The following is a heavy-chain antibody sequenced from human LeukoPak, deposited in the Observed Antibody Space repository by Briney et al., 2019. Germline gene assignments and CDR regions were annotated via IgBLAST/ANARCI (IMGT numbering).Heavy chain of an antibody. D-gene: IGHD5-12*01. Sequence: SETLSLTCTVSGGSVSGYYWSWLRQSPGKGLEWIGYIYHSGFTDYNPSLRSRLSISVDTSRNQFSLKLTCATAADTAMYYCARDQRCSRYDGGCDQWYFDLWDRGTLVTVSS. CDR2: IYHSGFT. V-gene: IGHV4-59*02. CDR3: ARDQRCSRYDGGCDQWYFDL. CDR1: GGSVSGYY. J-gene: IGHJ2*01.